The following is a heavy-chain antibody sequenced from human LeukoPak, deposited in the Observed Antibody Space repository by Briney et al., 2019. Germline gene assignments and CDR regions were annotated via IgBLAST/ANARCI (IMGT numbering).Heavy chain of an antibody. D-gene: IGHD6-13*01. V-gene: IGHV3-23*01. CDR2: ISAGSEDS. CDR3: ARTIAQYSNTWLYYYYGLDV. CDR1: GFTFGGYA. Sequence: PGGSLRLSCTASGFTFGGYAMSWVRQAPGKGLGWVSSISAGSEDSYYADSGTGRFTISRDNSNSTLYLQLNSMRADDTAVYYCARTIAQYSNTWLYYYYGLDVWGQGTTVTVSS. J-gene: IGHJ6*02.